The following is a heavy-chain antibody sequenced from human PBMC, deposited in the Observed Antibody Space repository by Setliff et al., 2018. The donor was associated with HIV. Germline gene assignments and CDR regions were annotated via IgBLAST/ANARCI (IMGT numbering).Heavy chain of an antibody. CDR2: INHSGST. CDR1: GGSFSGYY. J-gene: IGHJ6*02. V-gene: IGHV4-34*01. CDR3: ARRYYYYGMDV. Sequence: SETLSLTCAVYGGSFSGYYWSWIRQSPGKGLEWIGEINHSGSTNYNPSLKSRVTISVDTSKNQFSLKLSSVTAADTAVYYCARRYYYYGMDVWGQGTTVTVSS.